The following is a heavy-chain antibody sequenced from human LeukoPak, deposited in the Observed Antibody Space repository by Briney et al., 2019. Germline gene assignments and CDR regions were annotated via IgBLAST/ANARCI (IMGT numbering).Heavy chain of an antibody. CDR1: GGSFSGYY. D-gene: IGHD2-21*02. J-gene: IGHJ3*02. Sequence: PSETLSLTCAVYGGSFSGYYWSWIRQPPGKGLEWIGEINHSGSTNYNPSLKSRVTISVDTSKNQFSLKLSSVTAADTAVYYCARGGGGDCYLCAFDIWGQGTMVTVSS. CDR2: INHSGST. CDR3: ARGGGGDCYLCAFDI. V-gene: IGHV4-34*01.